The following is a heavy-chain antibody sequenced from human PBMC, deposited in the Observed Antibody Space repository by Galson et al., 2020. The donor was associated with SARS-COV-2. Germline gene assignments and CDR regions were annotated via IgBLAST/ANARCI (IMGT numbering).Heavy chain of an antibody. CDR3: TRGWLELDS. CDR2: ISKTSTTI. D-gene: IGHD5-12*01. V-gene: IGHV3-11*01. Sequence: GSLRLSCAASGFSFSDYYMTWIRQAPGKGLEWVSYISKTSTTIYYADSVKGRFTISRDNAKNSLFLQMNSLRADDTAVYYCTRGWLELDSWGQGTRVIVSS. J-gene: IGHJ4*02. CDR1: GFSFSDYY.